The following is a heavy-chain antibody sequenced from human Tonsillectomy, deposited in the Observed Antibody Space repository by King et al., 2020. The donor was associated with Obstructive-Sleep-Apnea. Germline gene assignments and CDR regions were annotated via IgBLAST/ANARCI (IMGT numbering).Heavy chain of an antibody. D-gene: IGHD2-21*01. Sequence: QLVQSGAEMKKPGASVKVSCKASGYTFTGYGMHWVRQAPGQRLEWMGWIDAGNGNTKYSQTFQDRVAISMDTSASTAYMELTSLRSEDTAVYYCARLFAYWPNTTCSDYWGQGTLVTVSS. J-gene: IGHJ4*02. V-gene: IGHV1-3*01. CDR1: GYTFTGYG. CDR3: ARLFAYWPNTTCSDY. CDR2: IDAGNGNT.